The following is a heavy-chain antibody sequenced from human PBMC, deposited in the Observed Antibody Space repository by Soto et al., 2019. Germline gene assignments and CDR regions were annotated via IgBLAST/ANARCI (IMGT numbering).Heavy chain of an antibody. CDR3: ARSLQGYGASWFDY. CDR1: GYTFTSYG. D-gene: IGHD5-18*01. V-gene: IGHV1-18*04. J-gene: IGHJ4*02. CDR2: ISAYNGNA. Sequence: ASVKVSFKASGYTFTSYGISWLRQAPGQGLEWMGWISAYNGNANYAQKLQGRVTMTTDTSTSTAYMELRSLRSDDTAVYYCARSLQGYGASWFDYWGQGTLVTVSS.